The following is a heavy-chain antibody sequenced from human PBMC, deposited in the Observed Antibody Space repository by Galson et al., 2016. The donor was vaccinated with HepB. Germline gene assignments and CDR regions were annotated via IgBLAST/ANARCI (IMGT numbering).Heavy chain of an antibody. CDR3: ATIVATIKTLRALDY. D-gene: IGHD5-12*01. CDR2: ISGSGAGT. Sequence: APGKGLEWVSTISGSGAGTDYADSVRGHFTISRDNSKNTLYLQMNSLRAEDTAVYYCATIVATIKTLRALDYWGPGTLVTVSS. J-gene: IGHJ4*02. V-gene: IGHV3-23*01.